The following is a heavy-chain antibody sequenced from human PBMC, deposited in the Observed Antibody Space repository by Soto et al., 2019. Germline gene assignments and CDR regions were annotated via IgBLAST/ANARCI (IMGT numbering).Heavy chain of an antibody. D-gene: IGHD3-22*01. Sequence: SATLSLTCTVSGGSISSYYWSWIRQPPGKGLEWIGYIYYSGSTNYNPSLKSRVTISVDTSKNQFSLKLSSVTAADTAVYYCAGTYYYDSSGYYPPDYWGQGTLVTVSS. V-gene: IGHV4-59*01. CDR3: AGTYYYDSSGYYPPDY. J-gene: IGHJ4*02. CDR2: IYYSGST. CDR1: GGSISSYY.